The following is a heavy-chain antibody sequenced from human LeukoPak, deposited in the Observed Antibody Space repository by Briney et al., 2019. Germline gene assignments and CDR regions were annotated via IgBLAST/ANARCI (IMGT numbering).Heavy chain of an antibody. Sequence: GGSLRLSCAASGFTFDDYAMHWVRQAPGKGLEWVSGISWNSGSVGYADSVKGRFTISRDNAKNSLYLQMNSLRAEDTALYYCAKDRGSSGWPNWFDPWGQGTLVTVSS. CDR1: GFTFDDYA. V-gene: IGHV3-9*01. CDR2: ISWNSGSV. D-gene: IGHD6-19*01. CDR3: AKDRGSSGWPNWFDP. J-gene: IGHJ5*02.